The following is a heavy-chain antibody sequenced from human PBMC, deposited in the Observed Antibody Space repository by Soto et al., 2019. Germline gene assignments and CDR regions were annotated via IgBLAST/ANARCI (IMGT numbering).Heavy chain of an antibody. V-gene: IGHV1-69*13. CDR2: IIPIFGTA. Sequence: SVKVSFKASGGTFSSYAISWVRQAPGQGLEWMGGIIPIFGTANYAQKFQGRVTITADESTSTAYMELSSLRSEDTAVYYCAYYYDSSGYYYYYGMDVWGQGTTVTVSS. CDR1: GGTFSSYA. J-gene: IGHJ6*02. D-gene: IGHD3-22*01. CDR3: AYYYDSSGYYYYYGMDV.